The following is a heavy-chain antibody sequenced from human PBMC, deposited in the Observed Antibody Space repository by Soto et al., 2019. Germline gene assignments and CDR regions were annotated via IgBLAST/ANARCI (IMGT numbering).Heavy chain of an antibody. J-gene: IGHJ4*02. CDR3: AKTVYYDFWSGPSRFDY. CDR1: GFTFSSYA. V-gene: IGHV3-23*01. D-gene: IGHD3-3*01. CDR2: ISGSGGST. Sequence: EVPLLESGGGLVQPGGSLRLSCAASGFTFSSYAMSWVRQAPGKGLEWVSAISGSGGSTYYADSVKGRFTISRDNSKNTLYLQMNSLRAADTDVYYCAKTVYYDFWSGPSRFDYWGQGTLVTVSS.